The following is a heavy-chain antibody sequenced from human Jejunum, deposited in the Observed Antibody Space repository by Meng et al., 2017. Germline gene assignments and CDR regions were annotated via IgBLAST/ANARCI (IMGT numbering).Heavy chain of an antibody. D-gene: IGHD5-24*01. CDR2: IYYSGST. J-gene: IGHJ4*02. CDR3: TRVRDGMATIVY. Sequence: GSLRLSCTVSGGSISSNSYYWGWIRQPPGKGLEWIGGIYYSGSTYYNPSLKSRVTISIDTSKNQFSLRLSSVTAADTAVYYCTRVRDGMATIVYWGQGTLVTVSS. V-gene: IGHV4-39*07. CDR1: GGSISSNSYY.